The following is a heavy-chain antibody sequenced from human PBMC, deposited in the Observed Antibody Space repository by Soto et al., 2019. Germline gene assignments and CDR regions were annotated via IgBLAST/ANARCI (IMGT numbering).Heavy chain of an antibody. CDR3: AHAGDFDLLSFDR. CDR1: GFSLTTTRMG. D-gene: IGHD2-15*01. J-gene: IGHJ4*02. Sequence: ESGPPLVRPAQTLTLTCAFSGFSLTTTRMGVAWIRQPPGKALEWLALISWDDDKRYIPSLKNRLTVSKATSTNRVVLTITNISPDDTGTYFCAHAGDFDLLSFDRWGPGTLVTVSS. V-gene: IGHV2-5*02. CDR2: ISWDDDK.